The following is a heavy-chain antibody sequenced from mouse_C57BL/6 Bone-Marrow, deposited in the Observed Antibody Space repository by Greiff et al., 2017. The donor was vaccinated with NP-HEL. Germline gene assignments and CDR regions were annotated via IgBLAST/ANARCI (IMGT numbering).Heavy chain of an antibody. CDR2: ISTGGGT. Sequence: QVQLQQSGPGLVAPSQSLSITCTVSGFSLTSYAISWVRQPPGKGLEWLGVISTGGGTNYNSALKSRLSISKDNSKSQVFLKMNSLQTDDTARYYCARTLYGSSYLAWFAYWGQGTLVTVSA. D-gene: IGHD1-1*01. J-gene: IGHJ3*01. CDR1: GFSLTSYA. V-gene: IGHV2-9-1*01. CDR3: ARTLYGSSYLAWFAY.